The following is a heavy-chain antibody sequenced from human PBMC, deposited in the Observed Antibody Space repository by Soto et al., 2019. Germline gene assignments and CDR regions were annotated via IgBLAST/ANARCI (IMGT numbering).Heavy chain of an antibody. J-gene: IGHJ1*01. CDR3: ARGWGGYFQH. Sequence: QVQLQESGPGLVKPSETLSLTCTVSGGSISSYYWSWIRQPPGKGLEWIGYIYYSGSTNYNPSLKSRVTMPVDTAQNQFSLKLSSVTAADTAVYYCARGWGGYFQHWGQGTLVTVSS. D-gene: IGHD7-27*01. V-gene: IGHV4-59*01. CDR1: GGSISSYY. CDR2: IYYSGST.